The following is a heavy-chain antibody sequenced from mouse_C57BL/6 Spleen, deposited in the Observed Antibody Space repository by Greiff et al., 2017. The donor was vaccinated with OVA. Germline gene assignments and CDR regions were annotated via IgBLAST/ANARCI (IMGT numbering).Heavy chain of an antibody. Sequence: EVQLQQSGPELVKPGASVKISCKASGYSFTGYYMNWVKQSPEKSLEWIGEINPSTGGTTYNQKFKAKATLTVDKSSSTAYMQLKSLTSEDSAVYYCARRLRWYFDVWGTGTTVTGSS. CDR2: INPSTGGT. J-gene: IGHJ1*03. D-gene: IGHD2-4*01. V-gene: IGHV1-42*01. CDR1: GYSFTGYY. CDR3: ARRLRWYFDV.